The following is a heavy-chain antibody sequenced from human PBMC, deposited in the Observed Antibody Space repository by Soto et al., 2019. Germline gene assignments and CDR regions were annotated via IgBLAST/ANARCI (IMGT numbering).Heavy chain of an antibody. CDR1: GFTFSSYG. V-gene: IGHV3-30*18. Sequence: QVQLVESGGGVVQPGRSVRLSCEGTGFTFSSYGMHWVRQVPGKGPEWVAFISYDGSNIEYGASVKGRFTISRDNSKNTLYLQMNNLRNEDRAVYYCANNFAPGGGSGWYALDDWGQGTQVSVSS. CDR2: ISYDGSNI. J-gene: IGHJ4*02. CDR3: ANNFAPGGGSGWYALDD. D-gene: IGHD6-19*01.